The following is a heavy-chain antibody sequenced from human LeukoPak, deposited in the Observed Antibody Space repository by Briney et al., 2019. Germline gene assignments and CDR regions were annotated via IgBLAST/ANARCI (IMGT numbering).Heavy chain of an antibody. V-gene: IGHV3-30*03. CDR2: ISHDGNSR. J-gene: IGHJ4*02. CDR1: GFTFSNFG. D-gene: IGHD2-15*01. CDR3: ASDSAWNLHGGYLDH. Sequence: GGSLRLSCVASGFTFSNFGMHWVRQAPGKGLEWVSLISHDGNSRKYADSVKGRFIVSRDNSKNTLYLQMNSLRSEDTAVYYCASDSAWNLHGGYLDHWGQGTLVTVSS.